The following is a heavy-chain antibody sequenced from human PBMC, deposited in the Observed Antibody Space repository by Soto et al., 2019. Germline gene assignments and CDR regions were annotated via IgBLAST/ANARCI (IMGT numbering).Heavy chain of an antibody. J-gene: IGHJ4*02. CDR3: ARGESRDLPSFDY. D-gene: IGHD3-10*01. CDR2: ISYDGSNK. V-gene: IGHV3-30-3*01. CDR1: GFTFSSYA. Sequence: PGGSLRLSCAASGFTFSSYAMHWVRQAPGKGLKWVAVISYDGSNKYYADSVKGRFTISRDNSKNTLYLQMNSLRAEDTAVYYYARGESRDLPSFDYWGQGTLVTVSS.